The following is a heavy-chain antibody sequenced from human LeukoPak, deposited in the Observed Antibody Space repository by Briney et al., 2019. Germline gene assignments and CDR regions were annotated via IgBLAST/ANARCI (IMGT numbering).Heavy chain of an antibody. D-gene: IGHD3-10*01. J-gene: IGHJ3*02. V-gene: IGHV1-24*01. CDR1: GYTLTELS. CDR3: ATDVTMVRAYDAFDI. Sequence: ASVKVSCKVSGYTLTELSMHWVRQAPGKGLEWMGGFDPEDGETIYAQKFQGRVTMTEDTSTDTAYMELSSLRSEDTAVYYCATDVTMVRAYDAFDIWGQGTMVTVSS. CDR2: FDPEDGET.